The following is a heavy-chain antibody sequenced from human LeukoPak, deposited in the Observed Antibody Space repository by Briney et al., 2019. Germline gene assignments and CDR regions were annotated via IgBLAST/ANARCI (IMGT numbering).Heavy chain of an antibody. D-gene: IGHD2-15*01. J-gene: IGHJ3*02. CDR3: AREVGSSRAFDI. CDR2: IKQDGSEK. V-gene: IGHV3-7*01. CDR1: GFTFSRFW. Sequence: GGSLRLSCAASGFTFSRFWMTWVRQAPGKGLDWVANIKQDGSEKYYVDSVKGRFTISRDNAKNSLYLQMNSLRAEDTAVYYCAREVGSSRAFDIWGQGTMVTVSS.